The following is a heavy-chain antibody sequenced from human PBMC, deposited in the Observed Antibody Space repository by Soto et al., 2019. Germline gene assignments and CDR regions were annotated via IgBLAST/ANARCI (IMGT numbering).Heavy chain of an antibody. V-gene: IGHV5-51*01. D-gene: IGHD6-13*01. CDR1: GSRFVQYY. CDR3: ARPSSNGYTTMDG. CDR2: IYPGDSDA. J-gene: IGHJ6*02. Sequence: GESLKDSWHRTGSRFVQYYVGWARAVTGKGLEWMGIIYPGDSDARYSPSLQGHVTISADKSISTAYLQWSSLKASDTAMYYCARPSSNGYTTMDGRCQGNPVTVS.